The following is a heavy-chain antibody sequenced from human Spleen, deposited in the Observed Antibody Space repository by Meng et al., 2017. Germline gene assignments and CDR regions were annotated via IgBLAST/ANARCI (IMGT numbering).Heavy chain of an antibody. D-gene: IGHD3-22*01. J-gene: IGHJ1*01. CDR2: IYRSGST. CDR3: ARASSPALYYYDSSGHPRGYFQH. V-gene: IGHV4-4*02. Sequence: SETLSLTCAVSGGSISSDNWWSWVRQSPGKGLEWIGEIYRSGSTRYNPSLKSRITISVDKPKNQFSLTLTSVTAADTAVYYCARASSPALYYYDSSGHPRGYFQHWGQGTLVTVSS. CDR1: GGSISSDNW.